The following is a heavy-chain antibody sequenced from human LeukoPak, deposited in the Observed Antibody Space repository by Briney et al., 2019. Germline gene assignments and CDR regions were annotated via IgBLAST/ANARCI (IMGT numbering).Heavy chain of an antibody. D-gene: IGHD3-22*01. V-gene: IGHV4-61*02. J-gene: IGHJ6*03. CDR2: IYTSGST. CDR1: GGSISSGSYY. Sequence: PSETLSLTCTVSGGSISSGSYYWSWIRQPAGKGLEWIGRIYTSGSTNYNPSLKSRVTISVDTSKNQFSLKLGSVTAADTAVYYCARDEFYYDTSGYYPNYYYYMDVWGKGTTVTVSS. CDR3: ARDEFYYDTSGYYPNYYYYMDV.